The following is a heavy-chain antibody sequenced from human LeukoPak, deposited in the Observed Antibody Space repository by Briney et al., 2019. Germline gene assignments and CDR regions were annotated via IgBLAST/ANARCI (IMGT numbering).Heavy chain of an antibody. CDR2: MNPNSGNT. CDR3: ARAWWELPLQH. CDR1: GYTFTSYG. J-gene: IGHJ1*01. V-gene: IGHV1-18*01. D-gene: IGHD1-26*01. Sequence: ASVKVSCKASGYTFTSYGISWVRQAPGQGLEWMGWMNPNSGNTGYAQKLQGRVTMTTDTSTSTAYMELRSLRSDDTAVYYCARAWWELPLQHWGQGTLVTVSS.